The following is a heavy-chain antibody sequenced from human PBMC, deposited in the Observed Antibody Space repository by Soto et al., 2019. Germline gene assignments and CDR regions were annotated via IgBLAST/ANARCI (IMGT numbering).Heavy chain of an antibody. V-gene: IGHV6-1*01. Sequence: SQTLSLTCAISGDSVSSNSAAWNWIRQSPSRGLEWLGRTYYRFKWYNDYAVSVKSRITINPDTSKNQFSLQLNSVTPEDTAVYYCATRGIIAVAQGAFDIWGQGTMVTVSS. CDR2: TYYRFKWYN. CDR1: GDSVSSNSAA. D-gene: IGHD6-19*01. J-gene: IGHJ3*02. CDR3: ATRGIIAVAQGAFDI.